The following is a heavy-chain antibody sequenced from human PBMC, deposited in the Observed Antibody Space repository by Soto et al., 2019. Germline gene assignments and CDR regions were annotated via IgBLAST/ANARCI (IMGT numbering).Heavy chain of an antibody. CDR1: GLSFSETW. Sequence: SGGSLRLSCAVSGLSFSETWMNWVRQAPGKGLEWVGRIKSKSDGGTMDCAAPVKGRCNISRDDSRDTLFLQMNSLKTEDTGVYYCGSSWYWGQGTLVTVSS. CDR3: GSSWY. J-gene: IGHJ4*02. CDR2: IKSKSDGGTM. D-gene: IGHD2-2*01. V-gene: IGHV3-15*01.